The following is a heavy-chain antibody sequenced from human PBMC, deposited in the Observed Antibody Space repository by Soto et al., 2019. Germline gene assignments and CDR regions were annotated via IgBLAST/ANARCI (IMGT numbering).Heavy chain of an antibody. CDR1: GFTFRDYS. CDR3: ARDYDIWGRLPDY. Sequence: GGSLRLSCVASGFTFRDYSMHWVRQAPGKGLEWLAVISYDGSTKYYADSVKGRFTVSRDNSKNTLYLQMHSLRAEDTAVYFCARDYDIWGRLPDYWGQGTLVTVSS. J-gene: IGHJ4*02. V-gene: IGHV3-30-3*01. D-gene: IGHD3-9*01. CDR2: ISYDGSTK.